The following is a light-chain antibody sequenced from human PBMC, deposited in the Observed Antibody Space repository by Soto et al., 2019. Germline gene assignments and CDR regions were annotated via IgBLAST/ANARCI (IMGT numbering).Light chain of an antibody. Sequence: QSALTQPASVSGSPGQSITISCTGTSSDVGAYNYVSWYQQHPGKAPKLMIYEVNYRPSGISYRYSGSKSGNTASLTISGLLAEDEAGYYCRSWTTSRALMVFGGGTKLTVL. CDR2: EVN. CDR3: RSWTTSRALMV. V-gene: IGLV2-14*01. J-gene: IGLJ2*01. CDR1: SSDVGAYNY.